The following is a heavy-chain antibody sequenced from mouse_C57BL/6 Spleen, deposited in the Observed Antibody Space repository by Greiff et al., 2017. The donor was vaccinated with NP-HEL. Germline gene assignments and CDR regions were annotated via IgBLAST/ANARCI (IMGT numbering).Heavy chain of an antibody. CDR1: GYTFTSYG. CDR3: ARRGAVSGGTY. CDR2: IYPRSGNT. J-gene: IGHJ3*01. V-gene: IGHV1-81*01. Sequence: QVQLQQSGAELARPGASVKLSCKASGYTFTSYGISWVKQRTGQGLEWIGEIYPRSGNTYYTEKFKGKATLTADKSSSTAYMELRSLTSEDSAVYFCARRGAVSGGTYWGQGTLVTVSA.